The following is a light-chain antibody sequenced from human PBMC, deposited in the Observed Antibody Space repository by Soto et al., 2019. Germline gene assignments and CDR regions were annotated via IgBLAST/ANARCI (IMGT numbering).Light chain of an antibody. V-gene: IGKV3-20*01. J-gene: IGKJ3*01. Sequence: EIVLTQSPGTLSLSPGERATLSCRASQNLGSGYLAWYQQKPGQAPRILIYGASSRETGIPDRFSGSGSGTEFTLTISRLEPEDFEVDYCQQYGSSSFTFGPGTKVDIK. CDR2: GAS. CDR1: QNLGSGY. CDR3: QQYGSSSFT.